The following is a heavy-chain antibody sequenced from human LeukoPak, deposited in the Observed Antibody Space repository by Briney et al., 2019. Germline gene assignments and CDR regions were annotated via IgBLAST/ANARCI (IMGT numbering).Heavy chain of an antibody. Sequence: PGGSLRLSCAASGFTFGSYWMHWVRQAPGEGLVWVSRINSDGSSTHYADSVKGRFTISRDNAKNTLYLQMSSLKTEDTAVYYCTTSLYSSDWMGYFASWGQGALVTVSS. D-gene: IGHD6-19*01. CDR3: TTSLYSSDWMGYFAS. V-gene: IGHV3-74*01. J-gene: IGHJ4*02. CDR2: INSDGSST. CDR1: GFTFGSYW.